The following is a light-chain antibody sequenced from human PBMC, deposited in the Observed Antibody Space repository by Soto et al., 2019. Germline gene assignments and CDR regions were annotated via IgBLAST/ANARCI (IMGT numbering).Light chain of an antibody. V-gene: IGKV1-9*01. CDR2: DAS. CDR3: QQVNVYPST. J-gene: IGKJ4*01. CDR1: QGISSY. Sequence: IQLTQSPSSLSASVGDRVTITCRASQGISSYLGWYQQKPGKAPNLLTYDASTLHSGVPSRFSGGGSGTDFTLTISSLQSEDFATYYCQQVNVYPSTFGGGTKVDIK.